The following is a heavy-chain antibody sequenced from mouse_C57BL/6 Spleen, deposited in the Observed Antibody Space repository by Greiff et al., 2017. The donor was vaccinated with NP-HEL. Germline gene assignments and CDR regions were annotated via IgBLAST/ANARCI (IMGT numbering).Heavy chain of an antibody. J-gene: IGHJ3*01. CDR1: GYTFTSYW. D-gene: IGHD1-1*01. CDR2: IDPSDSYT. CDR3: ARPGYYGSSFAY. Sequence: QVQLQQPGAELVMPGASVKLSCKASGYTFTSYWMHWVKQRPGQGLEWIGEIDPSDSYTNYNQQFKGKSTLTVDKSSSTAYMQLSSLTSEDSAVYYCARPGYYGSSFAYWGQGTLVTVSA. V-gene: IGHV1-69*01.